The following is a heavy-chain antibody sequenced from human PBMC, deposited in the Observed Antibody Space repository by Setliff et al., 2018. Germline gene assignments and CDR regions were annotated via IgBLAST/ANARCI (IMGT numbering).Heavy chain of an antibody. D-gene: IGHD3-22*01. CDR1: GGSISSGDYY. CDR2: IYYSGST. J-gene: IGHJ3*02. V-gene: IGHV4-30-4*08. Sequence: LSLTCTVSGGSISSGDYYWSWIRQPPGKGLEFVGYIYYSGSTYYNPSLKSRVTISIDTSKNQFSLKVDSVTAADTAVYYCASAPLLYSDSSGLSGTFDIWGQGTMVTVSS. CDR3: ASAPLLYSDSSGLSGTFDI.